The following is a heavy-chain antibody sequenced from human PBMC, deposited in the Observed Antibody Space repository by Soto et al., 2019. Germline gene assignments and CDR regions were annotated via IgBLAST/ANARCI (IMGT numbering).Heavy chain of an antibody. J-gene: IGHJ4*02. D-gene: IGHD3-10*01. V-gene: IGHV3-23*01. CDR3: AKDYYGSGSYPYFDY. Sequence: CAASGFTFSSYAMSWVRQAPGKRLEWVSAISVSGGSTYYADSVKGRFTISRDNSKNTLYLQMNSLRAEDTAVYYCAKDYYGSGSYPYFDYWGQGTLVTVSS. CDR1: GFTFSSYA. CDR2: ISVSGGST.